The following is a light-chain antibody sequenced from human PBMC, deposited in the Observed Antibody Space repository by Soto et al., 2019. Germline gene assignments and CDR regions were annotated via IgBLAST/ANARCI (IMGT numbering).Light chain of an antibody. CDR2: GAS. CDR3: QQYNNWPPVYT. V-gene: IGKV3-15*01. Sequence: EIVMTQSPATLSVSPGERATLSCRASQSVNINLAWYQQKPGQSPWLLIYGASTRATGVPARFSGSGSGTDFTLTISSLESEDFAVYYCQQYNNWPPVYTFGQGTKLEIK. CDR1: QSVNIN. J-gene: IGKJ2*01.